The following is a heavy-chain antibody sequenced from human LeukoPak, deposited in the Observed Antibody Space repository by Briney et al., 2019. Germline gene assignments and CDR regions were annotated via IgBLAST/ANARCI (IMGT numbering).Heavy chain of an antibody. CDR2: VSHSGIT. Sequence: SETLSLTCTVSGFSISSDYYWGWIRQPPGKGLEWLGSVSHSGITYYNSSLNSRVTISVDTSRNHFSLTVNSVTAADTAVYYCARLVIPWGQGILVTVSS. V-gene: IGHV4-38-2*02. J-gene: IGHJ5*02. D-gene: IGHD3-10*01. CDR3: ARLVIP. CDR1: GFSISSDYY.